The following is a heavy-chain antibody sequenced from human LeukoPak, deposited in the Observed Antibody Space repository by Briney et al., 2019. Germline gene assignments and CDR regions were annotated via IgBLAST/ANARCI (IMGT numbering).Heavy chain of an antibody. D-gene: IGHD3-22*01. V-gene: IGHV3-23*01. CDR3: AKAEDYYDSSGYASYYYYYGMDV. CDR2: ISGSGGST. J-gene: IGHJ6*02. Sequence: GGSLRLSCAASGFTFGSYAMSWVRQAPGKGLEWVSAISGSGGSTYYADSVKGRFTISRDNSKNTLYLQMNSLRAEDTAVYYCAKAEDYYDSSGYASYYYYYGMDVWGQGTTVTVSS. CDR1: GFTFGSYA.